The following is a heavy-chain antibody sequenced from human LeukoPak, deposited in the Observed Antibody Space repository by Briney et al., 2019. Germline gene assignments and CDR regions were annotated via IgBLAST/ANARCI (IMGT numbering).Heavy chain of an antibody. V-gene: IGHV3-33*01. CDR1: GLTFANHG. J-gene: IGHJ4*02. Sequence: PGTSLRLSCVTSGLTFANHGLHWLRQAAGKGLEWVAFVRNDGFDTFHSNSVKGRFSISRDASKNTVYLQMNSLRAEDTALYYCARDRGKDYFGDWGQGTQVTVSS. CDR2: VRNDGFDT. D-gene: IGHD4-23*01. CDR3: ARDRGKDYFGD.